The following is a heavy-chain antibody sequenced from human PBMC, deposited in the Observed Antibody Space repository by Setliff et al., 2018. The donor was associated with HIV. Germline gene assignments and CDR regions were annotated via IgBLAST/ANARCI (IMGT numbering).Heavy chain of an antibody. V-gene: IGHV1-2*02. CDR1: GYTFTDNY. CDR2: INSASGGT. CDR3: ARANPPSSSSYFDY. D-gene: IGHD6-13*01. Sequence: ASVKVSCKASGYTFTDNYIHWVRQAPGQGLEWMAWINSASGGTNYAQNFQGRVTVTRDTSINTVYLEVNGLKSDDTAVYYCARANPPSSSSYFDYWGRGTLVTV. J-gene: IGHJ4*02.